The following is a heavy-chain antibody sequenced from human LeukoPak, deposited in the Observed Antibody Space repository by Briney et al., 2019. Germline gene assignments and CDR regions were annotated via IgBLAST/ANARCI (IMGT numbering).Heavy chain of an antibody. CDR3: AKDNRRHYTSGPNPDSLH. Sequence: GGSLRLSCAASGFSFSSYWMHWVRQPPGKGLEWVSGISWNSGSIDYADSVKGRFTISRDNAKNSLYLQMNSLRVEDTAFYYCAKDNRRHYTSGPNPDSLHWGQGALVTVSS. CDR2: ISWNSGSI. CDR1: GFSFSSYW. J-gene: IGHJ4*02. D-gene: IGHD6-19*01. V-gene: IGHV3-9*01.